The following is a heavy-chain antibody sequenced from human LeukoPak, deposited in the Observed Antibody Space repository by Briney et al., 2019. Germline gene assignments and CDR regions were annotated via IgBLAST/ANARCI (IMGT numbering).Heavy chain of an antibody. CDR2: ISAYNGNT. D-gene: IGHD6-13*01. CDR3: ARLGSSSWYAAEYFQH. V-gene: IGHV1-18*01. Sequence: ASVKVSRKASGYTFTSYGISWVRQAPGQGLEWMGWISAYNGNTNYAQKLQGRVTMTTDTSTSTAYMELRSLRADDTAVYYCARLGSSSWYAAEYFQHWGQGTLVTVSS. J-gene: IGHJ1*01. CDR1: GYTFTSYG.